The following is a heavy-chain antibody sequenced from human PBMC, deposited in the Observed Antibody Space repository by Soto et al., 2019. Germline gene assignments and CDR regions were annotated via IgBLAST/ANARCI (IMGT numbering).Heavy chain of an antibody. CDR3: ATASYCGGDCSVDY. V-gene: IGHV1-58*01. D-gene: IGHD2-21*02. Sequence: GASVKVSCKASGFTFTSSAVQWVRQARGKRLEWIGWIVVGSGNTNYAQKFQERVTITRDMSTRTAYMELSSLRSEDTAVYYCATASYCGGDCSVDYWGEGTLVTVSS. CDR1: GFTFTSSA. CDR2: IVVGSGNT. J-gene: IGHJ4*02.